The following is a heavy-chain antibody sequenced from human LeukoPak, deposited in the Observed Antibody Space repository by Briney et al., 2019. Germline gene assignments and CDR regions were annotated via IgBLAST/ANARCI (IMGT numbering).Heavy chain of an antibody. V-gene: IGHV4-59*01. D-gene: IGHD3-10*01. CDR1: GGSISSYY. Sequence: PSETLSLTCFVSGGSISSYYWDWIRQSPEKGLEWMGYTSHNGGTDYNPSLRSRVSMSVDTSRNQFSLNLRSVTAADTAVYYCARSRSLVRGPTSRAAFDPWGQGTLVSVSS. J-gene: IGHJ5*02. CDR2: TSHNGGT. CDR3: ARSRSLVRGPTSRAAFDP.